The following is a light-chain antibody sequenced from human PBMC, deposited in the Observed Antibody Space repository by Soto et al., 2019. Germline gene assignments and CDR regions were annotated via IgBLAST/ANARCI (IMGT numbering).Light chain of an antibody. CDR3: QQYGASPPYT. V-gene: IGKV3-20*01. J-gene: IGKJ2*01. CDR1: RGISSSY. CDR2: AAS. Sequence: EIVLTQSPGTLSLSPGDRTTLSCRASRGISSSYFAWYQQKPGQAPMLLIYAASTRATGIPDRFRGSGSATDFTLTISRLEPEDSSVYYCQQYGASPPYTFGQGTKLEIK.